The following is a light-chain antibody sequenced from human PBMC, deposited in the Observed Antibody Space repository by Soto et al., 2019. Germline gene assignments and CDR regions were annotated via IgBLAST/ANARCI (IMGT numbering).Light chain of an antibody. CDR2: ATS. J-gene: IGKJ4*01. Sequence: DIQLTQSPSSLSASVGDRVTVTCRASQNISRYLNWYQQIPGKAPKLLIYATSSLQSGVPSRFRGSGGGAEFTLTISSLQPEDFAGYYCQQSYNTPRLTFGGGTKLDIK. CDR1: QNISRY. V-gene: IGKV1-39*01. CDR3: QQSYNTPRLT.